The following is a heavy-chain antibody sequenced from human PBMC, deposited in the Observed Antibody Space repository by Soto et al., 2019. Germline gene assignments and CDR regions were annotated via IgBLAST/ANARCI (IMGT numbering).Heavy chain of an antibody. Sequence: PGGSLRLSCAASGFTFSNYAMHWVRQAPGKGLEWVALIWYDGNKEYYADSVKGRFIISRDISKNTVYLQMTSLRAADTAVYYCARDLSGTIDYWGHGTLVTVSS. CDR1: GFTFSNYA. D-gene: IGHD1-1*01. J-gene: IGHJ4*01. V-gene: IGHV3-33*01. CDR2: IWYDGNKE. CDR3: ARDLSGTIDY.